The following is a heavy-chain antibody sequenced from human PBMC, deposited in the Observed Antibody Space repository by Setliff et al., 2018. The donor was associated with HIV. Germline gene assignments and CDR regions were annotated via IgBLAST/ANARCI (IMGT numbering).Heavy chain of an antibody. CDR2: IYYSGST. CDR3: ARVALGDYEVY. CDR1: GGSISSGGYY. J-gene: IGHJ4*02. V-gene: IGHV4-31*03. D-gene: IGHD4-17*01. Sequence: LSLTCTVPGGSISSGGYYWSWIRQHPGTGLEWIGYIYYSGSTYYNPSLKSRVTISVDTSKNQFSLKLSSVTAADTAVYYCARVALGDYEVYWGQGTLVTVSS.